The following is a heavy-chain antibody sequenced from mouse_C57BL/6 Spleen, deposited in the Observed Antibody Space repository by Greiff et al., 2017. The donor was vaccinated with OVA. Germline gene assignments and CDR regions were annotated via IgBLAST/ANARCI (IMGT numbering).Heavy chain of an antibody. J-gene: IGHJ1*03. CDR2: INPYNGGT. D-gene: IGHD2-1*01. CDR3: ARLGNYQRDV. Sequence: EVQLQESGPVLVKPGASVKMSCKASGYTFTDYYMNWVKQSHGKSLEWIGVINPYNGGTSYNQKFKGKATLTVDKSSSTAYMELNSLTSEDSAVYYCARLGNYQRDVWGTGTTVTVSS. V-gene: IGHV1-19*01. CDR1: GYTFTDYY.